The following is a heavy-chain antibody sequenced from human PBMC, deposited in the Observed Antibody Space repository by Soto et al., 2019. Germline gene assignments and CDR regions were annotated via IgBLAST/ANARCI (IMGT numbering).Heavy chain of an antibody. CDR3: ARGGEYCSGGSCYPLFDYYYYGMDV. J-gene: IGHJ6*02. CDR1: GGTFSSYA. Sequence: SVKVSCKASGGTFSSYAISWVRQAPGQGLEWMGGIIPIFGTANYAQKFQGRVTITADKSTSTAYMELSSLRSEDTAVYYCARGGEYCSGGSCYPLFDYYYYGMDVWGQGTTVTVSS. CDR2: IIPIFGTA. V-gene: IGHV1-69*06. D-gene: IGHD2-15*01.